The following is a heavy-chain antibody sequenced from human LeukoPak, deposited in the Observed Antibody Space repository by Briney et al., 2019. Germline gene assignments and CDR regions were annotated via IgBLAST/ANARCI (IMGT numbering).Heavy chain of an antibody. D-gene: IGHD3-22*01. J-gene: IGHJ5*02. V-gene: IGHV4-34*01. CDR2: INHSGST. CDR3: ARSPITMIQGWWFDP. CDR1: GGSFSGYY. Sequence: SETLSLTCAVYGGSFSGYYWSWIRQPPGKGLEWIGEINHSGSTNYNPSLKSRVTISVDTSKNQFSLKLSSVTAADTAVYYCARSPITMIQGWWFDPWGQGTLVTVSS.